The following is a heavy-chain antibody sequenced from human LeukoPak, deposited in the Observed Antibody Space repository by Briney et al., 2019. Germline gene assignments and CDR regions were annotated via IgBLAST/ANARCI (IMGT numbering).Heavy chain of an antibody. D-gene: IGHD2-15*01. CDR3: AREGFAAASDI. J-gene: IGHJ3*02. Sequence: GGSLRLSCAASEFTFRSYWMRWVRQAPGKGLEWVANIKQDGSEKNYVDSVKGRFTISRDNAKNSMYLQMNSLRAEDTAVYYCAREGFAAASDIWGQGTMVTVSS. CDR1: EFTFRSYW. V-gene: IGHV3-7*01. CDR2: IKQDGSEK.